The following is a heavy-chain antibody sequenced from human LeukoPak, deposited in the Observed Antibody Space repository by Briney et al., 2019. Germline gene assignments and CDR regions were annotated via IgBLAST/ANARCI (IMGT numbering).Heavy chain of an antibody. J-gene: IGHJ4*02. CDR3: ARARHYYDNSGYYFFDY. CDR1: GFTFSNYE. V-gene: IGHV3-48*03. D-gene: IGHD3-22*01. CDR2: ISSSGSTI. Sequence: GGSLRLSCAASGFTFSNYEMNWVRQAPGKGLEWVSYISSSGSTIYYADSVKGRFTISRDNAKNSLYLQMNSLRAEDTAVYYCARARHYYDNSGYYFFDYWGQGTLVTVSS.